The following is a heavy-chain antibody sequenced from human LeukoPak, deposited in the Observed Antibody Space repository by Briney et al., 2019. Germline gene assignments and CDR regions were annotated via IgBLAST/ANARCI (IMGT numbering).Heavy chain of an antibody. V-gene: IGHV4-39*01. CDR1: GGSISSSSYY. CDR3: ARPDNWNVGPVDY. J-gene: IGHJ4*02. Sequence: PSETLSLTCTVSGGSISSSSYYWGWIRQPPGKGLEWIGSIYYSGSTYYNPSLKSRVTISVDTSKNQFSLKLSSVTAADTAVYYCARPDNWNVGPVDYWGQGTLVTVSS. D-gene: IGHD1-20*01. CDR2: IYYSGST.